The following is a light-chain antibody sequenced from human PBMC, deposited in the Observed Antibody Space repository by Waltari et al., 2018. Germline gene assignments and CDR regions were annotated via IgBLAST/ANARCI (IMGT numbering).Light chain of an antibody. CDR1: SSDVGGYNY. J-gene: IGLJ2*01. V-gene: IGLV2-14*03. CDR3: SSYTSSSTLVV. CDR2: DVS. Sequence: QSALPQPASVSGSPGQSTTISCTGTSSDVGGYNYVSWYQQHPGKAPKLMIYDVSNRPSGVSNRFSGSKSGNTASLTISGLQAEDEADYYCSSYTSSSTLVVFGGGTKLTVL.